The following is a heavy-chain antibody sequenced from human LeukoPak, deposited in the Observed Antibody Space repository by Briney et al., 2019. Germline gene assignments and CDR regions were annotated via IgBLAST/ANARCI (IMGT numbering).Heavy chain of an antibody. CDR3: ARDYVYAFDY. CDR2: ISGDGNDK. D-gene: IGHD2/OR15-2a*01. CDR1: GFSFSSYS. Sequence: GGSLRLSCAASGFSFSSYSINWVRQAPGKGLEWVSYISGDGNDKHYTDSVKGRFTISRDNAKNALYLQMNSLRAEDTAVYFCARDYVYAFDYWGQGTLVTVSS. V-gene: IGHV3-48*01. J-gene: IGHJ4*02.